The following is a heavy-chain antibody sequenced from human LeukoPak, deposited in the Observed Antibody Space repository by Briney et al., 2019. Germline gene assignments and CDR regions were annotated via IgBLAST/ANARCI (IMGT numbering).Heavy chain of an antibody. V-gene: IGHV1-46*01. J-gene: IGHJ4*02. Sequence: GASVKVSCKASGYTFTSYYINWVRQAPGQGLEWMGMINPRDNSTNYAQKFQGRVTMTRDTSTSTVYMELSSLRSDDTAVYYCARDEYSYGLDWGQGTLVTVSS. D-gene: IGHD5-18*01. CDR1: GYTFTSYY. CDR3: ARDEYSYGLD. CDR2: INPRDNST.